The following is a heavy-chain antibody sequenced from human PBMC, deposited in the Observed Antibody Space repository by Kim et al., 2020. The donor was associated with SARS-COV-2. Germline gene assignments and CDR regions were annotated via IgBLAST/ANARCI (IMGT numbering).Heavy chain of an antibody. J-gene: IGHJ6*02. D-gene: IGHD1-26*01. Sequence: GGSLRLSCAASGLTFRNNAMNWVRQAPGKALVWVAGIRSDESTHHADSVRGRFTICRDNSKNTLYLQMNRLRGEGTATDDCAKELHNYSAIDVWG. V-gene: IGHV3-23*01. CDR3: AKELHNYSAIDV. CDR2: IRSDEST. CDR1: GLTFRNNA.